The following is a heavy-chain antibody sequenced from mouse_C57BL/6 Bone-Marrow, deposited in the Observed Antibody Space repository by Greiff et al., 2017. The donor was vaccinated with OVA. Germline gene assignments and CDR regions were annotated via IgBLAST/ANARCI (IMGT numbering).Heavy chain of an antibody. J-gene: IGHJ3*01. Sequence: QVQLQQPGAELVKPGASVKLSCKASGYTFTSYWMHWVKQRPGQDLEWIGMIHPNSGSTNYNEKFKSKATLTVDKSSSTAYMQLSSLTSEDSAVYYCYGNPAWFAYWGQGTLVTVSA. D-gene: IGHD2-1*01. CDR1: GYTFTSYW. CDR3: YGNPAWFAY. CDR2: IHPNSGST. V-gene: IGHV1-64*01.